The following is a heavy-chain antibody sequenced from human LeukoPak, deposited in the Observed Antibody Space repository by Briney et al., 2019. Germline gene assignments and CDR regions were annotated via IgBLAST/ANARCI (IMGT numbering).Heavy chain of an antibody. D-gene: IGHD4-17*01. J-gene: IGHJ4*02. CDR1: GFTFSSYA. Sequence: GGSLRLSCAASGFTFSSYAMSWVRQAPGKGLEWVSAISADASSTYYADSVEGRFTISGYNSKNTLYLQMNSLRADDTAVYYCARGAYGDYDYWGQGTLVTVSS. V-gene: IGHV3-23*01. CDR2: ISADASST. CDR3: ARGAYGDYDY.